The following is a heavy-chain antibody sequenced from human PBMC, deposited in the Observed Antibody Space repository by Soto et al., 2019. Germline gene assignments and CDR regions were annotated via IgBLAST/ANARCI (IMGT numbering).Heavy chain of an antibody. D-gene: IGHD2-8*01. CDR1: GFTLRSYW. CDR2: IKTDASKK. J-gene: IGHJ4*01. CDR3: ATASGNGPGNSVSHYLDC. V-gene: IGHV3-7*01. Sequence: EEQLGASGGGLVQPGGSLRLSCAASGFTLRSYWMSWVRQAPGKGLEWLATIKTDASKKEYVDSVKGRFTVFRHNAKHSWYLQLDTLRAEDTAVYYCATASGNGPGNSVSHYLDCWGRGSLVTVSP.